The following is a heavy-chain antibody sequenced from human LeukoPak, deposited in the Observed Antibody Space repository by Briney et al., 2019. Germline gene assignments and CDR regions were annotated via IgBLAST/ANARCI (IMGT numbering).Heavy chain of an antibody. CDR1: GYTFTSYG. CDR2: ISAYNGNT. J-gene: IGHJ4*02. CDR3: ARDLLPGATMAPQCY. D-gene: IGHD3-10*01. V-gene: IGHV1-18*01. Sequence: ASVKVSCKASGYTFTSYGISWVRQAPGQGLEWMGWISAYNGNTNYAQKLQGRVTMTTDTSTSTAYMELRSLRSDDTAVYYCARDLLPGATMAPQCYWGQGTPVTVSS.